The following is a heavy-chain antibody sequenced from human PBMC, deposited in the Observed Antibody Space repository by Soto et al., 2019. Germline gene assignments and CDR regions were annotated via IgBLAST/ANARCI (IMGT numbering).Heavy chain of an antibody. CDR1: GFTFGNYW. CDR2: INTDGSRT. Sequence: VQLVESGGGLVEPGGSLRLSCAASGFTFGNYWMHWVRQAPGKGLMWVSRINTDGSRTTYADSVKGRFAISRDNAKNTVYLQMNSLRADDTAVYYCARVKSGSYDWFDPWGQGTLVTVSS. CDR3: ARVKSGSYDWFDP. D-gene: IGHD3-10*01. V-gene: IGHV3-74*01. J-gene: IGHJ5*02.